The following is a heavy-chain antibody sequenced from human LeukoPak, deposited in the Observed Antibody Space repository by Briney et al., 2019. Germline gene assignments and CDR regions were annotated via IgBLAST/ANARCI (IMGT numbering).Heavy chain of an antibody. CDR2: INPNSGGT. Sequence: ASVKVSCKASGYTFTGYYMHWVRQAPGQGLEWMGWINPNSGGTNYAQKFQGRVTMTRDTSISTAYMELSRLRSDDTAVYYCAGGRTDIVVVPATLRNYYFDYWGQGTLVTVSS. CDR3: AGGRTDIVVVPATLRNYYFDY. V-gene: IGHV1-2*02. CDR1: GYTFTGYY. J-gene: IGHJ4*02. D-gene: IGHD2-2*01.